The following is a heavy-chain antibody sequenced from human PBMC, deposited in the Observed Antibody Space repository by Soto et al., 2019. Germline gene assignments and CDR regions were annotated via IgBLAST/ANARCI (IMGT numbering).Heavy chain of an antibody. J-gene: IGHJ5*02. CDR1: GYTFTNND. V-gene: IGHV1-8*02. CDR3: ARMESFGSLNWFDP. Sequence: QVQLVQSGAEVKKPGASVKVSCKASGYTFTNNDVSWVRQATGQGLEWMGWMNLGSGDTGYAQKFQGRVTMTRDISIATAYMELNSLTSEDTAIYYCARMESFGSLNWFDPWGQGTLVTVSS. D-gene: IGHD5-18*01. CDR2: MNLGSGDT.